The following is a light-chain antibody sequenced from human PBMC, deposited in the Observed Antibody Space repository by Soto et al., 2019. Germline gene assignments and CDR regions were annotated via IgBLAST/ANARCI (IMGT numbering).Light chain of an antibody. CDR3: QQYSSSPDT. J-gene: IGKJ5*01. Sequence: EIVLTQSPGTLSLSPGERATLSCRASQSVSSTYLDWYQQKAGQAPRLLIYGASSRATGIPDRCSGSGSGTDFTLTISRLEPEDFAVYYCQQYSSSPDTFGQGTRLEI. CDR1: QSVSSTY. V-gene: IGKV3-20*01. CDR2: GAS.